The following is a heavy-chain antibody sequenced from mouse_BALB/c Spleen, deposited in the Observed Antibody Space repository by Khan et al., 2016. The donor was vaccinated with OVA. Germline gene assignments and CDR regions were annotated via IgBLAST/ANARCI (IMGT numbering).Heavy chain of an antibody. D-gene: IGHD2-14*01. CDR2: IWGGGGT. V-gene: IGHV2-6-4*01. Sequence: QVQLKESGPGLVAPSQSLSITCTVSGFSLSRYNIHWVRQPPGKGLEWLGMIWGGGGTDSNPTLKIRLSIRKDNSKSQVFLQMNSLQTEDTAMYYGARAYYRYDGYYAMDYWGQGTSVTVSS. CDR3: ARAYYRYDGYYAMDY. J-gene: IGHJ4*01. CDR1: GFSLSRYN.